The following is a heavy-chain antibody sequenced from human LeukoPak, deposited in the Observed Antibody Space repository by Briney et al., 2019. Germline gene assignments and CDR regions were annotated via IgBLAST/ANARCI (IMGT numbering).Heavy chain of an antibody. CDR2: ISGSGGST. V-gene: IGHV3-23*01. CDR1: GFTFSSYA. D-gene: IGHD3-10*01. J-gene: IGHJ4*02. Sequence: SGGSLRLSCAASGFTFSSYAMSWVRQAPGKGLEWVSAISGSGGSTYYADSVKGRFTISRDNSKNTLYLQMNSLRAEDTAVYYCAVYGSGSYPVPDPLGYWGQGTLVTVSS. CDR3: AVYGSGSYPVPDPLGY.